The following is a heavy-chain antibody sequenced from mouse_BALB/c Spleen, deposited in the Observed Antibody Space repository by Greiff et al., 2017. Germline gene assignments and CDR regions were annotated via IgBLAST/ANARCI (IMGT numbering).Heavy chain of an antibody. Sequence: EVQLQQSGAELVKPGASVKLSCTASGFNIKDSYMHWVKQRPEQGLEWIGRIDPANGNTKYDPKFQGKATITADTSSNTAYLQLSSLTSEDTAVYYCARSDGNCEYFDFWGAGTTVTASS. D-gene: IGHD2-1*01. CDR3: ARSDGNCEYFDF. CDR2: IDPANGNT. V-gene: IGHV14-3*02. J-gene: IGHJ1*01. CDR1: GFNIKDSY.